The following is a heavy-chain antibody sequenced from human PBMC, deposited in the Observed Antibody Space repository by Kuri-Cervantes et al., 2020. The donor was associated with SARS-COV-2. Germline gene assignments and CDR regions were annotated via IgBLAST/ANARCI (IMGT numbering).Heavy chain of an antibody. V-gene: IGHV3-11*04. Sequence: GESLKISCAASGFTFSDYYMSWIRQAPGKGLEWVSYISSSGSTIYYADPVKGRFTISRENAKNSLYLQMNSLRAEDTAVYYCARTPGAGDYWGQGTLVTVSS. CDR1: GFTFSDYY. D-gene: IGHD2-15*01. CDR3: ARTPGAGDY. J-gene: IGHJ4*02. CDR2: ISSSGSTI.